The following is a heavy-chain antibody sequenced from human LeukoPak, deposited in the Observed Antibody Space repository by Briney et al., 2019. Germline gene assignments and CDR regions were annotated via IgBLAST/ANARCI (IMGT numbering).Heavy chain of an antibody. CDR2: TYYRSKWSS. CDR1: GDSVSSSAS. V-gene: IGHV6-1*01. CDR3: ASDADSSNEWGPFDP. Sequence: SQTLSLTCAISGDSVSSSASWNWIRQSPSRGLEWLGRTYYRSKWSSDYATPVKSRITINADTSKNQFSLQLSSVIPEDTAVYYCASDADSSNEWGPFDPWGQGTLVTVSS. D-gene: IGHD1-1*01. J-gene: IGHJ5*02.